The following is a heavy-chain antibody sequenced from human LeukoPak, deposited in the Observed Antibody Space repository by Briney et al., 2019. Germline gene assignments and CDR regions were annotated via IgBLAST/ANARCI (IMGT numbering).Heavy chain of an antibody. CDR3: ARSEGSYSPNWFDP. CDR1: GFTFSSYS. Sequence: GGSLRLSCAASGFTFSSYSMNWVRQAPGKGLEWVSYISSSSSTIYYADSVKGRFTISRDNAKNSLYLQMNSLRAEDTAVYYCARSEGSYSPNWFDPWGQGTLVTVSS. J-gene: IGHJ5*02. CDR2: ISSSSSTI. D-gene: IGHD1-26*01. V-gene: IGHV3-48*01.